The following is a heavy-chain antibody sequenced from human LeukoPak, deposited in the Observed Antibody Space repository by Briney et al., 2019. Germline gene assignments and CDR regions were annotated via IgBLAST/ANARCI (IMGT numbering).Heavy chain of an antibody. CDR3: ARLLLAAGPEY. Sequence: GESLKISCKASDYRFTTYWIGWVRPMPREGVEWRGFIYPGDSETRYSPSFQGQVSISAGKSITTTFLQWSSVKASDTAMYHCARLLLAAGPEYWGQGTLGTVSS. J-gene: IGHJ4*02. V-gene: IGHV5-51*01. CDR2: IYPGDSET. D-gene: IGHD6-13*01. CDR1: DYRFTTYW.